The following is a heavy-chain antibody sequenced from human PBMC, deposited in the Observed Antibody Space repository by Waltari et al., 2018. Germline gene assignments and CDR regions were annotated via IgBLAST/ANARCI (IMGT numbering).Heavy chain of an antibody. CDR3: AKDLRYYYDSSGYAFDI. J-gene: IGHJ3*02. CDR2: ISGRGGST. Sequence: EVQLVESGGGLVQPGGSLRLSCAASGFTFSSYDMSWVRQAPGKGLEWVSAISGRGGSTYYADAVKGRFTISRDKSKNTLYLQMNSLRAEDTAVYYCAKDLRYYYDSSGYAFDIWGQGTMVTVSS. CDR1: GFTFSSYD. V-gene: IGHV3-23*04. D-gene: IGHD3-22*01.